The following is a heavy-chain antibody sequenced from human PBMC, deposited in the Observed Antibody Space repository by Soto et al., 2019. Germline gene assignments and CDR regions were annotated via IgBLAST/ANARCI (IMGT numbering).Heavy chain of an antibody. V-gene: IGHV4-34*01. Sequence: SETLSLTCAVYGGSFSGYYWSWIRQPPGKGLEWIGEINHSGSTNYNPSLKSRVTISVDTSKNQFSLKLSSVTAADTAVYYCARGDRNDILTDIQNKDAFDIWGQGTMVTVSS. D-gene: IGHD3-9*01. CDR3: ARGDRNDILTDIQNKDAFDI. J-gene: IGHJ3*02. CDR2: INHSGST. CDR1: GGSFSGYY.